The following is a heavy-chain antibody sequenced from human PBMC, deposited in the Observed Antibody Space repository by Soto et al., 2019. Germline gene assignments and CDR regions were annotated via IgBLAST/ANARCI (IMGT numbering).Heavy chain of an antibody. J-gene: IGHJ6*02. CDR3: ARSQGSSTSLEIYYYYYYGMDV. D-gene: IGHD2-2*01. CDR2: IIPIPGTA. Sequence: QVQLVQSGAEVKKPGSSVKVSCKASGGTFSSYAISWVRQAPGQGLEWMGGIIPIPGTANYAQKFQGRVTITADESTSTAYMELSSLRSEDTAVYYYARSQGSSTSLEIYYYYYYGMDVWGQGTTVTVSS. V-gene: IGHV1-69*01. CDR1: GGTFSSYA.